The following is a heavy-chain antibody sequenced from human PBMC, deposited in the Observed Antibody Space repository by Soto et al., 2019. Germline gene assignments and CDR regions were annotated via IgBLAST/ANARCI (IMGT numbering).Heavy chain of an antibody. Sequence: GESLKISCKGSGYSFGNNWITWVRQRPGKGLEWMGRIDPGDSTIKYAPSFEGRISISADKSTATSSLEIISLKASDSAMYFCARHGNPYKDENTSFYKFDSWGHGTLVTVSS. CDR1: GYSFGNNW. CDR2: IDPGDSTI. CDR3: ARHGNPYKDENTSFYKFDS. J-gene: IGHJ4*01. D-gene: IGHD1-1*01. V-gene: IGHV5-10-1*01.